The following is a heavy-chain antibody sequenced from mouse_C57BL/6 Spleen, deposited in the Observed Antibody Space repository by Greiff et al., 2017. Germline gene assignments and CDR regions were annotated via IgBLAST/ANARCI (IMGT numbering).Heavy chain of an antibody. CDR1: GYTFTSYW. Sequence: VQLQQSGAELVKPGASVKLSCKASGYTFTSYWMQWVKQRPGQGLEWIGEIDPSDSYTNYNQKFKGKATLTVDTSSSTAYMQLSRLTSEDSAVYYCAIRTNYYAMDYWGQGTSVTVSS. J-gene: IGHJ4*01. CDR3: AIRTNYYAMDY. V-gene: IGHV1-50*01. CDR2: IDPSDSYT.